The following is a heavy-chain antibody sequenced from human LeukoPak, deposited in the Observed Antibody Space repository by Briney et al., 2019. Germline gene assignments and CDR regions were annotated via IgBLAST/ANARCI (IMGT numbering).Heavy chain of an antibody. V-gene: IGHV1-2*02. CDR1: GYTFTGYY. CDR2: INPNSGGT. Sequence: ASVRVSCKASGYTFTGYYMHWVRQAPGQGLEWMGWINPNSGGTNYAQKFQGRVTMTRDTSISTAYMELSRLRSDDTAVYYCARVAYDFWSGSGDGTLNGGAFDIWGQGTMVTVSS. J-gene: IGHJ3*02. CDR3: ARVAYDFWSGSGDGTLNGGAFDI. D-gene: IGHD3-3*01.